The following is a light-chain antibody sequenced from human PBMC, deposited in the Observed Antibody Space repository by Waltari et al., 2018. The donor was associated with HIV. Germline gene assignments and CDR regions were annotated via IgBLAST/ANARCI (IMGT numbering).Light chain of an antibody. J-gene: IGKJ1*01. CDR1: HDIKKH. CDR3: QQSDTLWT. CDR2: EAS. V-gene: IGKV1-33*01. Sequence: IQMTQSPSSLSPYVGHTFTITCQASHDIKKHLNWYQQKPGEAPKILISEASNLEIGVPSRCSGTGSGRDFSLTISSLQPEDVATYYCQQSDTLWTFGQGTKVE.